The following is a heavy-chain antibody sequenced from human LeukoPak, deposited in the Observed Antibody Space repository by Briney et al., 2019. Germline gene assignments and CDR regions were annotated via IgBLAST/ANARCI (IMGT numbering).Heavy chain of an antibody. V-gene: IGHV7-4-1*02. D-gene: IGHD6-13*01. Sequence: ASVKDSCKASGYTFNNYAMNWVRQAPGQGREGMGWINTNTGNLTYAQGFTGRFVFSVDTSVSTAYLKISTLKAEDTAVYYCATSPGIAAPSGYYFDHWGQGTLVTVSS. CDR2: INTNTGNL. J-gene: IGHJ4*02. CDR3: ATSPGIAAPSGYYFDH. CDR1: GYTFNNYA.